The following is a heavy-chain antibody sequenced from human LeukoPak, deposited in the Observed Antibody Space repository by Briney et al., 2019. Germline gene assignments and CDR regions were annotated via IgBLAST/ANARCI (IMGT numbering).Heavy chain of an antibody. CDR2: ISSSSSYI. J-gene: IGHJ3*02. D-gene: IGHD3-22*01. CDR1: GFTFSSYS. V-gene: IGHV3-21*01. CDR3: ARAQYYYDSGVWAFDI. Sequence: PGGSLRLSCAASGFTFSSYSMNWVRQAPGKGLAWVSSISSSSSYIYYADSVKGRFTISRDNAKNSLYLQMNSLRAEDTAVYYCARAQYYYDSGVWAFDIWGQGTMVTVSS.